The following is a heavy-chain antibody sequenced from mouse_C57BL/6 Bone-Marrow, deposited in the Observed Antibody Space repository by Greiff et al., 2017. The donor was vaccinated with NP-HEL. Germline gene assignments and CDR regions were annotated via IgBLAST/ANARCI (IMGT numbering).Heavy chain of an antibody. CDR3: AREEGLGYFDY. D-gene: IGHD2-2*01. Sequence: VMLVESGPELVKPGASVKISCKASGYAFSSSGMNWVKQRPGKGLEWIGRIYPGDGDTNYNGKFKGKATLTADKSSSTAYMQLSSLTSEDSAVYFCAREEGLGYFDYWGQGTTLTVSS. V-gene: IGHV1-82*01. J-gene: IGHJ2*01. CDR1: GYAFSSSG. CDR2: IYPGDGDT.